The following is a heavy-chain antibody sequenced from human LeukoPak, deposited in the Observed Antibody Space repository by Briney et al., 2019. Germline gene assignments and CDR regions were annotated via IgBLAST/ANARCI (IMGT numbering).Heavy chain of an antibody. D-gene: IGHD3-10*01. CDR2: IYSGGTT. CDR1: GFTVNRNY. Sequence: PGGSLRLSCAASGFTVNRNYMIWVRQAPGKGLECVSVIYSGGTTCYADSAKGRFTIYRDTNTLYLQMNSLRAEDTAVYYCARKSDSLLVREGDCWGQGTLVTVSS. J-gene: IGHJ4*02. V-gene: IGHV3-66*01. CDR3: ARKSDSLLVREGDC.